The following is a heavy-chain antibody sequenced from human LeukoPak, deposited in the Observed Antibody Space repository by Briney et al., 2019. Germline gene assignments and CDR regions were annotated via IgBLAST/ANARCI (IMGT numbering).Heavy chain of an antibody. CDR3: ARVLDEVAAFDY. J-gene: IGHJ4*02. Sequence: ASVKVSCKASGYTFTGYYMHWVRQAPGQGLEWMGWINPNSGGTNYAQKFQGRVTMTRDTSISTAYMELSRLRSDDTAVYYCARVLDEVAAFDYWGQGTLVTVSS. CDR1: GYTFTGYY. D-gene: IGHD3/OR15-3a*01. V-gene: IGHV1-2*02. CDR2: INPNSGGT.